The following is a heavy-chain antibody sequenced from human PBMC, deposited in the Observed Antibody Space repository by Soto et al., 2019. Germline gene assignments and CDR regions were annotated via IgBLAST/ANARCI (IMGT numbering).Heavy chain of an antibody. V-gene: IGHV3-21*01. CDR2: ISSSSSYI. CDR1: GFTFSSYS. CDR3: ARDRLRYFDWLDYYYYGMDV. D-gene: IGHD3-9*01. J-gene: IGHJ6*02. Sequence: EVQLVESGGGLVKPGGSLRLSCAASGFTFSSYSMNWVRQAPGKGLEWVSSISSSSSYIYYADSVKGRFTISRDNAKNSLYLQRNSLRAEDTAVYYCARDRLRYFDWLDYYYYGMDVWGQGTTVTVSS.